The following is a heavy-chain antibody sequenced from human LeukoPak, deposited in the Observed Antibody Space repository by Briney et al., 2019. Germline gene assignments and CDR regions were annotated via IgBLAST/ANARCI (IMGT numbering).Heavy chain of an antibody. CDR2: INPNSGGT. CDR1: GYTFTGYY. D-gene: IGHD3-22*01. J-gene: IGHJ3*02. V-gene: IGHV1-2*02. Sequence: ASVKVSCKASGYTFTGYYMHWVRQAPGQGLEWMGWINPNSGGTNYAQKFQGRVTMTRDTSISTAYMELSRLRSDDTAVYYCARRATYYYDSSGPRNAFDIWGQGTMVTVSS. CDR3: ARRATYYYDSSGPRNAFDI.